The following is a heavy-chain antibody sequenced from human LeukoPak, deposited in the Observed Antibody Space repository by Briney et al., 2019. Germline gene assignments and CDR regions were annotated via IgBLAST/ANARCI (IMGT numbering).Heavy chain of an antibody. CDR3: SAYDPSDYYGMDV. CDR1: GFHLGDHA. Sequence: GGFLRLSCTASGFHLGDHAMTWVRQDPRKGQERVGFIRSKAYGGTTEFAASVKDRFIISRDDSKSIAYLQMNSLKTEDTAVYYCSAYDPSDYYGMDVWGQGTTVTVS. D-gene: IGHD5-12*01. CDR2: IRSKAYGGTT. J-gene: IGHJ6*02. V-gene: IGHV3-49*04.